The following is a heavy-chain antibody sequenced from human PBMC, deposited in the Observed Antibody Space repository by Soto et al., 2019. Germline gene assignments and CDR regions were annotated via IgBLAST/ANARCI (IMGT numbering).Heavy chain of an antibody. D-gene: IGHD2-15*01. J-gene: IGHJ4*02. Sequence: GGSLRLSCAASGFTSSSYGMHWVRQAPGKGLEWVAVISYDGSNKYYADSVKGRFTISRDNSKNTLYLQMNSLRAEDTAVYYCAGGGPILDYWGQGTMVTVYS. CDR1: GFTSSSYG. CDR3: AGGGPILDY. CDR2: ISYDGSNK. V-gene: IGHV3-30*03.